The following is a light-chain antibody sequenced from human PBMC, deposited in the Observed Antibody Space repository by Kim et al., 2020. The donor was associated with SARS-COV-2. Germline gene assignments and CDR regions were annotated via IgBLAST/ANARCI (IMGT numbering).Light chain of an antibody. CDR1: SSNIGSNT. CDR2: SNN. V-gene: IGLV1-44*01. CDR3: AAWDASLNGL. J-gene: IGLJ3*02. Sequence: QSVLSQPPSASGTPGQRVTISCSGGSSNIGSNTVNWYQQFPGTAPKLLIYSNNRRPSGVPDRFFGSKSGTSASLAISGLQSEDEAVYYCAAWDASLNGLFGGGTKLTVL.